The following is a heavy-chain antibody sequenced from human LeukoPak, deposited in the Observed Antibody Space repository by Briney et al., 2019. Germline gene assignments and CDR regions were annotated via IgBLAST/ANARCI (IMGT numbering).Heavy chain of an antibody. CDR2: ISGSGGST. J-gene: IGHJ4*02. Sequence: AGGSLRLSCAASGFTFSSCTMSWVRQAPGKGLELVSAISGSGGSTYYADSVKGRFTISRDNSKNTLFLQMSSLTAEDTAIYYCAQSGDPLPLYFEHWGQGSLVPVSS. V-gene: IGHV3-23*01. D-gene: IGHD3-10*01. CDR3: AQSGDPLPLYFEH. CDR1: GFTFSSCT.